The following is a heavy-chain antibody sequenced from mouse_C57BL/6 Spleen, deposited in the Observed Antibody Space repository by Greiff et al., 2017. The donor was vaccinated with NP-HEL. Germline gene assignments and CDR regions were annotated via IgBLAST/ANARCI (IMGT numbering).Heavy chain of an antibody. CDR1: GYTFTSYW. CDR2: IDPSDSYT. Sequence: QVQLQQPGAELVKPGASVKLSCKASGYTFTSYWMQWVKQRPGQGLEWIGEIDPSDSYTNYNQKFKGKATLTVDTSSSTAYMQLSSLTSEDSAVYYFASITTVVEEAWFAYWGQGTLVTVSA. D-gene: IGHD1-1*01. J-gene: IGHJ3*01. CDR3: ASITTVVEEAWFAY. V-gene: IGHV1-50*01.